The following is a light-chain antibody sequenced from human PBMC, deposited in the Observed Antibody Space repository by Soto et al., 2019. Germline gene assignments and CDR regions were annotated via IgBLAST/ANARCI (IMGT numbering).Light chain of an antibody. J-gene: IGLJ2*01. CDR2: EVT. V-gene: IGLV2-14*01. Sequence: QSVLTQPASVSGSPGQSITISCTGSSSDVGAYNYVSWYQQHPGKAPRLMIYEVTNRPSGVSNRFSGSKSGNTASLTISGLLAEDEADYYCCSYTSGSTLVVFGGGTKLTVL. CDR1: SSDVGAYNY. CDR3: CSYTSGSTLVV.